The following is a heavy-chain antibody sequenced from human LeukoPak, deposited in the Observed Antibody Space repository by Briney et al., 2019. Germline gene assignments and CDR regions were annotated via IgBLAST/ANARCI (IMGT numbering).Heavy chain of an antibody. CDR3: ARVIAIKVGFDY. J-gene: IGHJ4*02. CDR1: GYTFTSYG. CDR2: ISAYNGNT. D-gene: IGHD2-21*01. Sequence: ASVKVSCKASGYTFTSYGISWVRQAPGQGLEWMGWISAYNGNTNYAQKFRGRVTMTTDTSTSTAYMELRSLRSDDTAVYYCARVIAIKVGFDYWGQGTLVTVSS. V-gene: IGHV1-18*01.